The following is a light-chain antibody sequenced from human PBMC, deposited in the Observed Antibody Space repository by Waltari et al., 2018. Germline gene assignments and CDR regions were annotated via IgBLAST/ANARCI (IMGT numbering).Light chain of an antibody. CDR1: QGISSY. CDR2: AES. J-gene: IGKJ1*01. V-gene: IGKV1-8*01. Sequence: AIRITQSPSSLSASTGDRVTITCRASQGISSYLAWYQQKPGKAPKLLIYAESTLQSGVPSRFSGSGSGTDFTLTISCLQSEDFATYYCQQYYSYPGAFGQGTKVEIK. CDR3: QQYYSYPGA.